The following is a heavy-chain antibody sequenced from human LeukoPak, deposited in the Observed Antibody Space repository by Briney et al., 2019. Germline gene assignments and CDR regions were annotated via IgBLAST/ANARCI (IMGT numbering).Heavy chain of an antibody. J-gene: IGHJ4*02. Sequence: GGSLRLSCAASGFTFSSYAMSWVRQAPGKGLEWVSSISGSDDSTYYADSVKGRFTISRDNSKNTLYLQVNSLRAEDTAVYYCAKGLTLGFDYWGQGTLVTVSS. V-gene: IGHV3-23*01. CDR2: ISGSDDST. CDR1: GFTFSSYA. D-gene: IGHD3-3*01. CDR3: AKGLTLGFDY.